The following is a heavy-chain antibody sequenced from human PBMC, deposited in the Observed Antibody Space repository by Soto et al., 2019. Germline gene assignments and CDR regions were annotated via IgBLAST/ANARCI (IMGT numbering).Heavy chain of an antibody. CDR2: ISGSGGST. D-gene: IGHD4-17*01. Sequence: EVQLLESGGGLVQPGGSLRLSCAASGFTFSSYAMSWVRQAPGKGLEWVSAISGSGGSTYYADSVKGRFTISRDNSKNTRQLQMNSLRAEDTAVYYCAKDRLKNVYGDSLDYWGQGTLVTVSS. CDR3: AKDRLKNVYGDSLDY. J-gene: IGHJ4*02. V-gene: IGHV3-23*01. CDR1: GFTFSSYA.